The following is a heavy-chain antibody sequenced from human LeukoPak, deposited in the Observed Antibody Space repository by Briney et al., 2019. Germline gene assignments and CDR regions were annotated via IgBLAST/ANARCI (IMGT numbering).Heavy chain of an antibody. V-gene: IGHV3-11*01. J-gene: IGHJ4*02. D-gene: IGHD2-15*01. CDR1: GFTFSDYY. CDR3: ARCRGHSCCFDN. Sequence: PGGSLRLSCAASGFTFSDYYMSWIRQAPGKGLEWVSYISPSGATISYADSVKGRFTTSRDNAKSSLYLQMNSLRAEDTAVYYCARCRGHSCCFDNWGQGTRVTVSS. CDR2: ISPSGATI.